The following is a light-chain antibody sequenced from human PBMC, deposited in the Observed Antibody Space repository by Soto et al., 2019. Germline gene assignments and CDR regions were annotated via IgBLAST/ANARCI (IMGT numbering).Light chain of an antibody. J-gene: IGLJ3*02. CDR3: AAWDDSLSGWV. CDR1: SSNIGSNF. V-gene: IGLV1-47*01. Sequence: QSVLTQPHSASGTPGQRVTISCSGSSSNIGSNFVYWYQQFPGTAPKLLIYRNNQRPSGVPDRFSGSKSGTSASLAISGLPSEDEADYYCAAWDDSLSGWVFGGGTKLTVL. CDR2: RNN.